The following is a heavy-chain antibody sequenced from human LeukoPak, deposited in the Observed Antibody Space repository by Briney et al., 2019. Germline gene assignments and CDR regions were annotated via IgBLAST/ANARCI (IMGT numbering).Heavy chain of an antibody. CDR2: ISGSGGST. CDR3: AKGGYCGGDWIGWFDY. D-gene: IGHD2-21*02. J-gene: IGHJ4*02. V-gene: IGHV3-23*01. Sequence: GGSLRLSCAASGFTFSTSAMGWVRQAPGKGLEWVSAISGSGGSTYYADSVKGRFAISRDNSKNTLYLQMNSLRAEDTAVYYCAKGGYCGGDWIGWFDYWSQGTLVTVSS. CDR1: GFTFSTSA.